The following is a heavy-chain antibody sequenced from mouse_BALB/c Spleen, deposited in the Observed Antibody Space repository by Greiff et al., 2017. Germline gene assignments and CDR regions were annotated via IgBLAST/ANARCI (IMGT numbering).Heavy chain of an antibody. D-gene: IGHD1-1*01. Sequence: QVQLQQPGAELVKPGASVKMSCKASGYTFTSYWMHWVKQRPGQGLEWIGVIDPSDSYTSYNQKFTGKATLTVDTSSSTAYMQLSSLTSEDSAVYYCTRNRVGSYYFDYWGQGTTLTVSS. J-gene: IGHJ2*01. V-gene: IGHV1S127*01. CDR1: GYTFTSYW. CDR3: TRNRVGSYYFDY. CDR2: IDPSDSYT.